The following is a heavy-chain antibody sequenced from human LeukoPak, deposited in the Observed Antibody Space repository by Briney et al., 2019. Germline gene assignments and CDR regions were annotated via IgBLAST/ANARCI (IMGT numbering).Heavy chain of an antibody. Sequence: GASVKVSCKASGYTFTSYGISWVRQAPGQGLEWMGWISAYNGNTNYAQKLQGRVTMTTDTSTSTAYMELRSLRSDDTAVYYCARDRLLWFGELMYYGMDVWGQGTTVTVSS. D-gene: IGHD3-10*01. J-gene: IGHJ6*02. CDR2: ISAYNGNT. V-gene: IGHV1-18*01. CDR3: ARDRLLWFGELMYYGMDV. CDR1: GYTFTSYG.